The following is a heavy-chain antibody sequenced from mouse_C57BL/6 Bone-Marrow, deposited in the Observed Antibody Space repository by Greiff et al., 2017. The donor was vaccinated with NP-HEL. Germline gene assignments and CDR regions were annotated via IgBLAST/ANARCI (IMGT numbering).Heavy chain of an antibody. CDR1: GFTFSSYG. D-gene: IGHD4-1*01. CDR3: ARHPPNWDVGY. V-gene: IGHV5-6*01. Sequence: VQLVESGGDLVKPGGSLKLSCAASGFTFSSYGMSWVRQTPDKRLEWVATISSGGSYTYYPDSVKGRFTISRDNAKNTLYLQMSSLKSEDTAMYYCARHPPNWDVGYWGQGTTLTVSS. J-gene: IGHJ2*01. CDR2: ISSGGSYT.